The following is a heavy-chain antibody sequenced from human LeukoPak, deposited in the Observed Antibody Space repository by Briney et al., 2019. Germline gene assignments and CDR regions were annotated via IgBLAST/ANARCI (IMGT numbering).Heavy chain of an antibody. CDR1: GGSFSGYY. CDR2: INHSGST. J-gene: IGHJ4*02. D-gene: IGHD6-19*01. CDR3: ARRTKYSSGKFGY. V-gene: IGHV4-34*01. Sequence: PSETLSLTCAVYGGSFSGYYWSWIRQPPGKGLEWIGEINHSGSTNYNPSLKSRVTISVDTSKNQFSLKLSSVTAADTAVYYCARRTKYSSGKFGYWGQGTLVTVSS.